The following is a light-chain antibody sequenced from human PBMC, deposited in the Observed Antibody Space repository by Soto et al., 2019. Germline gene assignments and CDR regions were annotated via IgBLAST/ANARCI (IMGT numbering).Light chain of an antibody. Sequence: EIVLTQSPGTLSLSPGERATLSCRASQSVSSSYLAWYQQKPGQAPRLLIYGASSSATGIPDRISGSGSGTDFTLTISRLEPEDFAVYYCQQYGSSLYTFGQGTKLEIK. CDR2: GAS. J-gene: IGKJ2*01. CDR3: QQYGSSLYT. V-gene: IGKV3-20*01. CDR1: QSVSSSY.